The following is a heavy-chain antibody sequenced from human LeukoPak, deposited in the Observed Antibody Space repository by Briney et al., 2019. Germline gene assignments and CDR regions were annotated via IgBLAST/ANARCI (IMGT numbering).Heavy chain of an antibody. CDR2: ISSSSSYI. V-gene: IGHV3-21*04. CDR3: ARVGDWSNYFGMDA. D-gene: IGHD3-16*01. Sequence: GGSLRLSCAASGFTFSSYSMNWVRQAPGKGLEWGSSISSSSSYIYYADSVKGRFTISRDNSKSTLYLQMNSLRADDTAVYYCARVGDWSNYFGMDAWGQGTTVSVSS. CDR1: GFTFSSYS. J-gene: IGHJ6*02.